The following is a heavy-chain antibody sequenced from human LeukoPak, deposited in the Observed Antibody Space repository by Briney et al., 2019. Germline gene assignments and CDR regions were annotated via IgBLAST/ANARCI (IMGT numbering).Heavy chain of an antibody. V-gene: IGHV3-53*01. CDR3: VRRAGVN. CDR1: GSNLTTNY. J-gene: IGHJ4*02. Sequence: PGRSLTLSWAASGSNLTTNYMTWVRQPPGKGLELFSLIYGATSADYAHFVKGRFTISRDNSKSSLFLQMNSLRAEDTAVYYCVRRAGVNWGQGTLVTVSS. CDR2: IYGATSA.